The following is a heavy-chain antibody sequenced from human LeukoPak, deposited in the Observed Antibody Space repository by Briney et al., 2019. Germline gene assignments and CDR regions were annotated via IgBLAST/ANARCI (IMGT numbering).Heavy chain of an antibody. D-gene: IGHD2-2*01. CDR1: GGTFSSYA. Sequence: ASVKVSCKASGGTFSSYAISWVRQAPGQGLEWMGGIIPIFGTANYAQKFQGRVTITTDESTSTAYMELSSLRSEDTAVYYCAREGRGRGCSSTSCPVYAFDIWGQGTMDTVSS. J-gene: IGHJ3*02. CDR2: IIPIFGTA. V-gene: IGHV1-69*05. CDR3: AREGRGRGCSSTSCPVYAFDI.